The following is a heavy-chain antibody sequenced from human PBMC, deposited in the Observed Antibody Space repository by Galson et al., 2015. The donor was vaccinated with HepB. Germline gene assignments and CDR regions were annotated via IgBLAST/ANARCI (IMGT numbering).Heavy chain of an antibody. CDR1: GFTFSDHY. V-gene: IGHV3-11*01. CDR3: ARAAGWFDP. CDR2: ISNSGDT. D-gene: IGHD3-10*01. J-gene: IGHJ5*02. Sequence: LRLSCAASGFTFSDHYMTWIRQAPGKGLEWVSQISNSGDTDYADSVKGRFTISRDNTKKLVYLQMNSLRAEDTAVYYCARAAGWFDPWGQGTQVTVSS.